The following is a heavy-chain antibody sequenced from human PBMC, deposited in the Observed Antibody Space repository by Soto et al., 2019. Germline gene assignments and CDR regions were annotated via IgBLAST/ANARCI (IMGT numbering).Heavy chain of an antibody. J-gene: IGHJ6*02. CDR2: IIPIFGTA. CDR3: ARDWGDSSGYFG. D-gene: IGHD3-22*01. Sequence: GASVKVSCKASGGTFSRYAISWVRQAPGQGLEWMGGIIPIFGTANYAQKFQGRVTITADESTSTAYMELSSLRSEDTAVYYCARDWGDSSGYFGWGQGTTVTVSS. CDR1: GGTFSRYA. V-gene: IGHV1-69*13.